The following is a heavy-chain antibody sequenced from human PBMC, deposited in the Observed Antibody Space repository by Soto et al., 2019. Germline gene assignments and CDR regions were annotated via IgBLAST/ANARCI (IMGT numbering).Heavy chain of an antibody. CDR2: IYYSGST. V-gene: IGHV4-31*03. CDR3: ARIPPGSWYQGGRDY. Sequence: QVQLQESGPGLVKPSQTLSLTCTVSGGSISSGGYYWSWIRQHPGKGLEWIGYIYYSGSTYYNPSLKSRVTISVDTSKNQIALKLSSVTAADKAVYYCARIPPGSWYQGGRDYWGQGTLVTVSS. CDR1: GGSISSGGYY. D-gene: IGHD6-13*01. J-gene: IGHJ4*02.